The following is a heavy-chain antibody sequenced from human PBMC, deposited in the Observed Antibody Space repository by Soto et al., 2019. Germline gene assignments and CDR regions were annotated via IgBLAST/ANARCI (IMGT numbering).Heavy chain of an antibody. CDR3: ARGLEYSSSLLGGRDYYGMDV. Sequence: SETLSLTCAVYGGSFSGYYWSWIRQPPGKGLEWIGEINHSGSTNYNPSLKSRVTISVDTSKNQFSLKLSSVTAADTAVYYCARGLEYSSSLLGGRDYYGMDVWGQGTTVTVS. D-gene: IGHD6-6*01. CDR1: GGSFSGYY. J-gene: IGHJ6*02. V-gene: IGHV4-34*01. CDR2: INHSGST.